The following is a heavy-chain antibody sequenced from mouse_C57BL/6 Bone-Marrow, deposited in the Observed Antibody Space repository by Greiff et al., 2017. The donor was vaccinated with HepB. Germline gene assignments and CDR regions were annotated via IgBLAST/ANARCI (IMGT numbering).Heavy chain of an antibody. J-gene: IGHJ4*01. CDR2: IYPGSGNT. CDR1: GYTFTDYY. CDR3: ARSYGSSYYAMDY. Sequence: VQRVESGAELVRPGASVKLSCKASGYTFTDYYINWVKQRPGQGLEWIARIYPGSGNTYYNEKFKGKATLTAEKSSSTAYMQLSSLTSEDSAVYFCARSYGSSYYAMDYWGQGTSVTVSS. D-gene: IGHD1-1*01. V-gene: IGHV1-76*01.